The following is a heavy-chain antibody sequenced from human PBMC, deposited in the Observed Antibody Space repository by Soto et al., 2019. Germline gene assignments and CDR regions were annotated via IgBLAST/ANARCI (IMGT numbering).Heavy chain of an antibody. J-gene: IGHJ4*02. CDR2: INAGNGNT. Sequence: QVQLVQSGAEEKKPGASVQVSCKASGYTFTSYAMHWVRQAPGQRLEWMGWINAGNGNTKYSQKFQGRVTITRDTSASTADMELSSLRSEDTAVYYCARSIVVVTALDYWGQGTLVTVSS. CDR1: GYTFTSYA. CDR3: ARSIVVVTALDY. V-gene: IGHV1-3*05. D-gene: IGHD2-21*02.